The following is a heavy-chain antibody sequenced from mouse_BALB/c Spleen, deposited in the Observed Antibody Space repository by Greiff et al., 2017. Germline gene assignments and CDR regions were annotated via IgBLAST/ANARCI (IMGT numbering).Heavy chain of an antibody. Sequence: EGHLVESGGGLVKPGGSLKLSCAASGFTFSSYAMSWVRQSPEKRLEWVAEISSGGSYTYYPDTVTGRFTISRDNAKNTLYLEMSSLRSEDTAMYYCARERGEGYAMDYWGQGTSVTVSS. CDR2: ISSGGSYT. CDR1: GFTFSSYA. V-gene: IGHV5-9-4*01. CDR3: ARERGEGYAMDY. J-gene: IGHJ4*01.